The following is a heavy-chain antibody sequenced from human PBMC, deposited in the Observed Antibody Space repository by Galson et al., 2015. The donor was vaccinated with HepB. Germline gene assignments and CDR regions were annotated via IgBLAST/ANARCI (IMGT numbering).Heavy chain of an antibody. Sequence: SLRLSCAASGFTFSSYSMNWVRQAPGKGLEWVSSISSSSSYKYYADSVKGRFTISRDNAKSSLYLQMNSLRAEDTAVYYCAREPYDYVWGSKETFMDVWGQGTTVTVSS. CDR3: AREPYDYVWGSKETFMDV. CDR1: GFTFSSYS. CDR2: ISSSSSYK. D-gene: IGHD3-16*01. J-gene: IGHJ6*02. V-gene: IGHV3-21*01.